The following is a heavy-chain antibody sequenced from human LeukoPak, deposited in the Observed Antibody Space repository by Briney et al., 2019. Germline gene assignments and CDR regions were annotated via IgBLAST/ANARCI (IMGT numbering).Heavy chain of an antibody. D-gene: IGHD5-18*01. CDR1: GGSINLYY. Sequence: SATLSLTCSVSGGSINLYYWSWIRQPPGKGLEWIGYISYTGGETNYNPSLKSRLTISVDTSKNQFSLMLTSVTAADTAVYYCARQPAATAAFDIWAQGTMVTVSS. CDR2: ISYTGGET. V-gene: IGHV4-59*08. CDR3: ARQPAATAAFDI. J-gene: IGHJ3*02.